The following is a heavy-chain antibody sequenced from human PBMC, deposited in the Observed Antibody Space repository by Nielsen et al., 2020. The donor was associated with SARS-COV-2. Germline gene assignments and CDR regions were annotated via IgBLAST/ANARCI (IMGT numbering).Heavy chain of an antibody. Sequence: SETLSLTCTVSGYSITRGYYWGWIRQSPGKGLEWIAIFYYGGNTYYNPSLKSRVTISVDTSKNQFSLKVNSVTAADTAVYYCVRIDMATISVDYWGRGTLVTVSS. CDR3: VRIDMATISVDY. J-gene: IGHJ4*02. V-gene: IGHV4-38-2*02. CDR2: FYYGGNT. D-gene: IGHD5-24*01. CDR1: GYSITRGYY.